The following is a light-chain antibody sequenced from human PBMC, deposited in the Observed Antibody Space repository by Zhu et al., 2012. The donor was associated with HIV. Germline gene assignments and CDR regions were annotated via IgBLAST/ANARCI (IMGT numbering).Light chain of an antibody. CDR2: GAF. CDR3: QQYSDWPLT. V-gene: IGKV3-15*01. Sequence: ASHSVSSTLAWYQQKPGQAPRLLIYGAFTRATGIPARFSGRGSGTEFTLTISSLQSEDFAVYYCQQYSDWPLTFGGGTKVGSN. CDR1: HSVSST. J-gene: IGKJ4*01.